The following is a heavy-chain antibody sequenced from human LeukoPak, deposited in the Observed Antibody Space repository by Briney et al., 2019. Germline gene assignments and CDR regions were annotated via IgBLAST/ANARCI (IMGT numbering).Heavy chain of an antibody. Sequence: GSSVKVSCKASGGTFSSYAISWVRQAPGQGLEWMGRIIPILGIANYAQKFQGRVTITADKSTSAAYMELSSLRSEDTAVYYCARDSPHCGGDCYDYYYYGMDVWGQGTTVTVSS. CDR3: ARDSPHCGGDCYDYYYYGMDV. CDR2: IIPILGIA. J-gene: IGHJ6*02. CDR1: GGTFSSYA. D-gene: IGHD2-21*02. V-gene: IGHV1-69*04.